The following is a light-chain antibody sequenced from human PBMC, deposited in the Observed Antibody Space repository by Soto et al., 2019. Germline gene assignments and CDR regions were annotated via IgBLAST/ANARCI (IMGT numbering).Light chain of an antibody. CDR2: DVS. CDR3: SSYTSSSVV. CDR1: SSDVGGYNY. Sequence: QSVLTQPASVSGSPGQSITISCTGTSSDVGGYNYVSWYQQHPGKAPKLMIYDVSNRPSGVSNRFSGSKSGNTASLTISWLQAEDEADYYCSSYTSSSVVFGGGTKLTVL. V-gene: IGLV2-14*01. J-gene: IGLJ2*01.